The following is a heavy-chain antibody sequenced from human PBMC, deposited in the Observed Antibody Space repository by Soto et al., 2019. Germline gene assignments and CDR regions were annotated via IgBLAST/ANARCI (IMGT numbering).Heavy chain of an antibody. J-gene: IGHJ5*02. CDR2: ISDNGGNT. D-gene: IGHD1-1*01. V-gene: IGHV3-23*01. CDR1: VFTFFNVA. Sequence: WESXRLSWSASVFTFFNVAIALVRHAPGKGLEWVSSISDNGGNTDYADSASGRFTLSRDNSKNTLYLQMNQLKAEGTAVYYCEKIYWNHRSFESWGQGARV. CDR3: EKIYWNHRSFES.